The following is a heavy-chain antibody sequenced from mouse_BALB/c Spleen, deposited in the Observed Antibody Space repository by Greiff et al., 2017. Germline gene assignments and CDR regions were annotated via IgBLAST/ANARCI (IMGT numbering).Heavy chain of an antibody. CDR1: GFTFSTYA. Sequence: EVQRVESGGGLVKPGGSLKLSCAASGFTFSTYAMSWVRQSPEKRLEWVAEISSGGSYTYYPDTVTGRFTISRDNAKNTLYLEMSSLRSEDTAMYYCAKRRDGFVYWGQGTLVTVSA. D-gene: IGHD3-3*01. CDR3: AKRRDGFVY. V-gene: IGHV5-9-4*01. J-gene: IGHJ3*01. CDR2: ISSGGSYT.